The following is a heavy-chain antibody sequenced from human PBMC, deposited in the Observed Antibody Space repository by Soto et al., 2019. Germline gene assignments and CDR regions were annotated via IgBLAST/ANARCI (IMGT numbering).Heavy chain of an antibody. J-gene: IGHJ5*02. D-gene: IGHD2-15*01. V-gene: IGHV4-31*03. CDR2: IHYSGST. Sequence: QVQLQESGPGLVKPSQTLSLTCTVSGGSISSGGYYWSWIRQHPGKGLEWIGYIHYSGSTYYKPSRKSRVTVSVDTSKNQFSLKLSSVTAADTAVYYCARVGGGDCSGGTCYRWSDPWGQGILVTVSS. CDR1: GGSISSGGYY. CDR3: ARVGGGDCSGGTCYRWSDP.